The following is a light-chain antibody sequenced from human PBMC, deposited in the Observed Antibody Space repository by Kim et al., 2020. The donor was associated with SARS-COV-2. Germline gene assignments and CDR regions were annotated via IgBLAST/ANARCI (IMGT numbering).Light chain of an antibody. CDR1: QGISSY. J-gene: IGKJ1*01. CDR2: AAS. CDR3: QQLNSYRT. V-gene: IGKV1-9*01. Sequence: PASEGDRVTITCRASQGISSYLAWYQQKPGKAPKLLIYAASTLESGVPSRFSGSGSGTDFTLTISSLQPEDFATYYCQQLNSYRTFGQGTKVDIK.